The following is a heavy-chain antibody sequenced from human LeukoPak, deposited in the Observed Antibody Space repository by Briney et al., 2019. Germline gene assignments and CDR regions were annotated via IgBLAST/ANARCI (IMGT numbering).Heavy chain of an antibody. D-gene: IGHD3-10*01. J-gene: IGHJ6*02. CDR1: GFSFSNYA. V-gene: IGHV3-23*01. CDR3: AKSFTGDNYYYGVDV. Sequence: GGSLRLSCAASGFSFSNYAMPWVRQAPGKGLEWGSAIFRSGGDTYYADSMKGRFTISRDNSQHTLYLQMNRLRVGDTAIYYCAKSFTGDNYYYGVDVWGQGTTVTVSS. CDR2: IFRSGGDT.